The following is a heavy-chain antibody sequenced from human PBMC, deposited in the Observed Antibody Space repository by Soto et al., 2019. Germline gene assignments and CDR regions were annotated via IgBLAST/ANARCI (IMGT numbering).Heavy chain of an antibody. V-gene: IGHV1-69*12. CDR3: ESQRGGDNGDCYGMDV. D-gene: IGHD2-21*01. CDR2: IIPNFGTA. Sequence: QVQLVQSGAEVKKPGSSVKVSCKASGGTFSSYAISWVRQAPGQGLEWMGEIIPNFGTANYPQKFQGSVTIAAGESTSNADLVLSSLRSEDTAVYYWESQRGGDNGDCYGMDVWGQGTTVTVSS. J-gene: IGHJ6*02. CDR1: GGTFSSYA.